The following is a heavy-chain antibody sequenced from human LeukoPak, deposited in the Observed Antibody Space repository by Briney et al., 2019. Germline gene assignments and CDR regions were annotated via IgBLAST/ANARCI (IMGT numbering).Heavy chain of an antibody. V-gene: IGHV4-59*01. J-gene: IGHJ4*02. CDR1: GGSISSYY. Sequence: SETLSLTCTVSGGSISSYYWSWIRQPPGKGLEWIGYIYYSGSTNYNPSLKSQVTLSLDTSKNQFSLKLSSVTAADTAVYYCASSYCSGGRCYFEFWGQGTLVTVSS. D-gene: IGHD2-15*01. CDR2: IYYSGST. CDR3: ASSYCSGGRCYFEF.